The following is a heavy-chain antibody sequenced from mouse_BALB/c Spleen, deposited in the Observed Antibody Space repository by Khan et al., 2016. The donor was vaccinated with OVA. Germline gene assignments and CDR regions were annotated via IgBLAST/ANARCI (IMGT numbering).Heavy chain of an antibody. CDR1: GFTFSNFG. Sequence: EVELVESGGGLVQPGGSRKLSCAASGFTFSNFGMHWVRQAPEKGLEWVAYISSGSNTIYYADSVKGRFTISRDNPENTLFLQMTSLRSEDTAIYYCTRRHNTYAWFAYCGQGTLVTVSA. CDR2: ISSGSNTI. V-gene: IGHV5-17*02. J-gene: IGHJ3*01. D-gene: IGHD1-1*01. CDR3: TRRHNTYAWFAY.